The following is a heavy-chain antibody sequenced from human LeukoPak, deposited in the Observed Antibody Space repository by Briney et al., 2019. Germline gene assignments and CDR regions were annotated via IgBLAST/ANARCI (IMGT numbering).Heavy chain of an antibody. CDR1: GYTFTGYY. CDR3: ARVKDTAMATFDY. D-gene: IGHD5-18*01. Sequence: ASVKVSCKASGYTFTGYYMHWVRQAPGQGLEWMGWINPNSGGTNYAQKFQGRVTMTRDTSISTAYMELSRLRSDDTAVYYCARVKDTAMATFDYWGQGTLVTVSS. CDR2: INPNSGGT. J-gene: IGHJ4*02. V-gene: IGHV1-2*02.